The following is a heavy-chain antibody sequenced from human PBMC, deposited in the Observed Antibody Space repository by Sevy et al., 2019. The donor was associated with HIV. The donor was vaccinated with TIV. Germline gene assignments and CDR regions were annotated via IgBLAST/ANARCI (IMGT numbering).Heavy chain of an antibody. J-gene: IGHJ4*02. V-gene: IGHV3-7*01. CDR1: GFTFSSYW. CDR3: AREGMATNPHFDY. D-gene: IGHD5-12*01. CDR2: IKQDGSEK. Sequence: GGSLRLSCAASGFTFSSYWMSWVRQAPGKGLEWVANIKQDGSEKYYVDSVTGRFSISRDNAKNSLYLQMNSLRAEDTAEYYCAREGMATNPHFDYWGQGTLVTVSS.